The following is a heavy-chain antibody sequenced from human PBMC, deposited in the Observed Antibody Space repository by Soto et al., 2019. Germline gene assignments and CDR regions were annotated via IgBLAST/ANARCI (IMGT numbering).Heavy chain of an antibody. CDR2: IWYDGSNK. CDR1: GFTFSSYG. V-gene: IGHV3-33*01. CDR3: ARDGYGDYDSDYYYYMAV. D-gene: IGHD4-17*01. J-gene: IGHJ6*03. Sequence: GGSLRLSCAASGFTFSSYGMHWVRQAPGKGLEWVAVIWYDGSNKYYADSVKGRFTISRDNSKNTLYLQMNSLRAEDTAVYYYARDGYGDYDSDYYYYMAVWGKGTTVTVSS.